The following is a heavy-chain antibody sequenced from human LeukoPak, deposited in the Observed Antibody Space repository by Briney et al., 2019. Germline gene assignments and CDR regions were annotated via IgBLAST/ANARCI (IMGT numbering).Heavy chain of an antibody. J-gene: IGHJ4*02. D-gene: IGHD6-19*01. Sequence: GASLQISCKGSGSRFTNYWIGWLRQLPGKGLEWMGIIYPGDSDTRYSPSFQGQVTISADKSISTAYLQWSSLKASDTAMYYCARLRSGWSHWDYWGQGTLVTVSS. CDR2: IYPGDSDT. V-gene: IGHV5-51*01. CDR3: ARLRSGWSHWDY. CDR1: GSRFTNYW.